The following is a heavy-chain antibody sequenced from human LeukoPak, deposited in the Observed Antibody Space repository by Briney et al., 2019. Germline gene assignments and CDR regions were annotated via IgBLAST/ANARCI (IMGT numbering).Heavy chain of an antibody. D-gene: IGHD1-26*01. CDR1: GGSIGSYY. V-gene: IGHV4-59*01. Sequence: SETLSLTCTVSGGSIGSYYWSWIRQPPGKQLEYIGYIHYSGSTNYNPSLRSRVTISVDTSKNQFSLKLSFVTTADTAVYYCGRTVGATTGIDYWGQGTLVTVS. J-gene: IGHJ4*02. CDR2: IHYSGST. CDR3: GRTVGATTGIDY.